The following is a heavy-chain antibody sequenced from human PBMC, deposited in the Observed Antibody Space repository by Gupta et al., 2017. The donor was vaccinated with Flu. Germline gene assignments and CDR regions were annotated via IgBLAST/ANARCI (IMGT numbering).Heavy chain of an antibody. CDR3: ARHWGTVFGGVIPYYHYMDV. V-gene: IGHV4-59*08. Sequence: WIRQPPGKRLEWIGYIFYTGSTSYNPSLKSRVTISVDTSKNQFSLKLSSVTAADTAVYYCARHWGTVFGGVIPYYHYMDVWGKGTTVTVSS. D-gene: IGHD3-3*01. CDR2: IFYTGST. J-gene: IGHJ6*03.